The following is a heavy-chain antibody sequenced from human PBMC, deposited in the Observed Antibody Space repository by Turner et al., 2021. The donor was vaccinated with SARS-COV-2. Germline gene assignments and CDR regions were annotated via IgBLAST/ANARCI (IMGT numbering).Heavy chain of an antibody. V-gene: IGHV3-33*01. J-gene: IGHJ4*02. D-gene: IGHD2-8*01. Sequence: QVQLVESGGGVVQPGRSLIPSCAASGFPFSSYGMHWVRQAPGKGLEWVAVIWYDGSNKYYADSVKGRITISRDNSKNTLYLQMNSLRAEDTAVYYCAREAPGPMAFFDYWGQGTLVTVSS. CDR2: IWYDGSNK. CDR3: AREAPGPMAFFDY. CDR1: GFPFSSYG.